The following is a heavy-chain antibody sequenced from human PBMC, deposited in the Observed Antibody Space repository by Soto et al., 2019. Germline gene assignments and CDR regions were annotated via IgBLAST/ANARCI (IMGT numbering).Heavy chain of an antibody. D-gene: IGHD6-13*01. CDR1: GYNFPTYW. CDR2: IDPSDSYT. V-gene: IGHV5-10-1*01. Sequence: GESLKISCKGSGYNFPTYWISLVRQMPGKGLEWMGRIDPSDSYTDYSPSFQGHVTISTAKSISTAFLQWSSLRAADTAVYYCATDGAAGSAMGVWGQGTTVTVSS. J-gene: IGHJ6*02. CDR3: ATDGAAGSAMGV.